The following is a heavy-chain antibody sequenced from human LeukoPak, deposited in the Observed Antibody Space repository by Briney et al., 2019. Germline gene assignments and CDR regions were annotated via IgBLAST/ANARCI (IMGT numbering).Heavy chain of an antibody. J-gene: IGHJ6*02. V-gene: IGHV4-59*12. CDR3: ARDRDGMEV. Sequence: PSETLSLTCTVSGGSISSYYWSWIRQPPGKGLEWIGYIYYSGSTNYNPSLKSRVTISVDKSKNQFSLKLTSVTAADTAMYYCARDRDGMEVWGQGTTVTVS. CDR1: GGSISSYY. CDR2: IYYSGST.